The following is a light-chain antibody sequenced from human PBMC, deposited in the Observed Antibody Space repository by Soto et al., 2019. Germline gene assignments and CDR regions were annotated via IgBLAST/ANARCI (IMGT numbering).Light chain of an antibody. J-gene: IGLJ1*01. CDR3: CSYAGTSYV. Sequence: QSVLTQPASVSGSPGQSIAISCTGTSSDVGGYNYVSWHQQHPGKAPKLIIYDVTERPSGVPDRFSGSKSANTASLTISGLQAEDEADFYCCSYAGTSYVFGTGTKVTVL. V-gene: IGLV2-11*01. CDR1: SSDVGGYNY. CDR2: DVT.